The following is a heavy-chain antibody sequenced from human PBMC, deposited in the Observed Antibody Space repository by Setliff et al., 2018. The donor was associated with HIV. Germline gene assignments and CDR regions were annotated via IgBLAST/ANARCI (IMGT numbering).Heavy chain of an antibody. V-gene: IGHV3-15*01. D-gene: IGHD3-22*01. Sequence: GGSLRLSCAASGFSFSNIWMSWVRQAPGKGLEWVGRIRSKAAGGTIEYAAPVKGRFTISRDDSENTLYLHMNSLKTEDTAEYYCARPQHIYDDSSDDYWGQGTLVTVSS. J-gene: IGHJ4*02. CDR3: ARPQHIYDDSSDDY. CDR2: IRSKAAGGTI. CDR1: GFSFSNIW.